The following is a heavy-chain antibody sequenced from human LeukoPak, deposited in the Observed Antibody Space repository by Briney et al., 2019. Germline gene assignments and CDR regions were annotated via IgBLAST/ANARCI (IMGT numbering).Heavy chain of an antibody. V-gene: IGHV4-31*03. D-gene: IGHD4-17*01. CDR2: IYYSGST. J-gene: IGHJ4*02. Sequence: SQTLSLTCTLSSGSISSGSYYWNWIRQHPGKGLEWIGYIYYSGSTYYNPSLKSRVTISVDTSKNQFSLKLSSVTAADTAVYYCARDGSDGDSVFDYWGQGTLVTVSS. CDR3: ARDGSDGDSVFDY. CDR1: SGSISSGSYY.